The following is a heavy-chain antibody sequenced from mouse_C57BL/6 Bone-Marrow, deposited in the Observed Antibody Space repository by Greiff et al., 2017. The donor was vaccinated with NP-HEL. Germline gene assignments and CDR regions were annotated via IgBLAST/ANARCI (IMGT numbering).Heavy chain of an antibody. CDR1: GYTFTDYY. V-gene: IGHV1-26*01. D-gene: IGHD1-1*01. Sequence: EVQRVESGPELVKPGASVKISCKASGYTFTDYYMNWVKQSHGKSLEWIGDINPNNGGTSYNQKFKGKATLTVDKSSSTAYMELRSLTSEDSAVYYCARVGLRAMDYWGQGTSVTVSS. CDR2: INPNNGGT. CDR3: ARVGLRAMDY. J-gene: IGHJ4*01.